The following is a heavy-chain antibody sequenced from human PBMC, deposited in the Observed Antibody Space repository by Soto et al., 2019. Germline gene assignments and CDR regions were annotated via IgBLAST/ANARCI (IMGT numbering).Heavy chain of an antibody. CDR3: ARYNYYDSSGYYLYGMDV. V-gene: IGHV4-30-2*01. D-gene: IGHD3-22*01. CDR1: GGSISSGGYS. J-gene: IGHJ6*02. CDR2: IYHSGST. Sequence: SETLSLTCAVSGGSISSGGYSWSWIRQPTGKGLEWIGYIYHSGSTYYNPSLKSRVTISVDRSKNQFSLKLSSVTAADTAVYYCARYNYYDSSGYYLYGMDVWGQGTTVTVSS.